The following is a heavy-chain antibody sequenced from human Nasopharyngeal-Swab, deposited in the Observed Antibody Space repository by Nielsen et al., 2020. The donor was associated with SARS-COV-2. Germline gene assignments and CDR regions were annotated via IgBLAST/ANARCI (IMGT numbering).Heavy chain of an antibody. D-gene: IGHD6-13*01. CDR3: ARDSDIPYSGYGMDV. V-gene: IGHV3-7*01. CDR2: IKQDGSEK. J-gene: IGHJ6*02. CDR1: GFTFSSYR. Sequence: GGSLRLSCAASGFTFSSYRMSWVRQAPGKGLEWVANIKQDGSEKYYVDSVKGRFTISRDNAKNSLYLQMNSLRAEDTAVYYCARDSDIPYSGYGMDVWGQGTTVTVSS.